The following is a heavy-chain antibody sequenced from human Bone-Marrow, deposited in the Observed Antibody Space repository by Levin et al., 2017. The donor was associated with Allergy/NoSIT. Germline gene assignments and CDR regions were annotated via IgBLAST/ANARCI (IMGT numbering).Heavy chain of an antibody. CDR2: ISPGNSKT. Sequence: GASVKVSCKVFGFAFTSYSIGWVRQMPGKGLEWMGIISPGNSKTLYSPSFEGQVTFSVEKSTSTAYLQWISLKTSDSATYFCARVDGYTEPSVYIYGLDVWGQGTTVIVSS. CDR1: GFAFTSYS. D-gene: IGHD5-18*01. CDR3: ARVDGYTEPSVYIYGLDV. J-gene: IGHJ6*02. V-gene: IGHV5-51*03.